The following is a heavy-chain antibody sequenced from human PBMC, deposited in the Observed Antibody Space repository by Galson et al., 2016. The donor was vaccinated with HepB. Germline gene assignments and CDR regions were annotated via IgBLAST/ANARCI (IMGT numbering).Heavy chain of an antibody. D-gene: IGHD3-10*01. Sequence: SLRLSCAASGFTFRSYDMSWVRQAPGKGLEWVSGINYSGSNTYYADSVKGRFTISRDNSKNTLYLQMNSLRVEDSAVYYCAKEKRYSDSGSYYVDYWGQGTLVTVSS. CDR2: INYSGSNT. J-gene: IGHJ4*02. CDR3: AKEKRYSDSGSYYVDY. CDR1: GFTFRSYD. V-gene: IGHV3-23*01.